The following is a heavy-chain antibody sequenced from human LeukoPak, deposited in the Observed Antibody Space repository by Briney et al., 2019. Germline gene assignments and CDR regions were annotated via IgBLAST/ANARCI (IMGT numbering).Heavy chain of an antibody. D-gene: IGHD3-22*01. V-gene: IGHV3-33*01. CDR1: GLTFSSYG. J-gene: IGHJ3*02. CDR2: IWYDGSNK. CDR3: ARDLEPYYYDSSGYPGAFDI. Sequence: PGRSLRLSCAASGLTFSSYGMHWVRQAPGKGLEWVAVIWYDGSNKYYADSVKGRFTISRDNSKNTLYLQMNSLRAEDTAVYYCARDLEPYYYDSSGYPGAFDIWGQGTMVTVSS.